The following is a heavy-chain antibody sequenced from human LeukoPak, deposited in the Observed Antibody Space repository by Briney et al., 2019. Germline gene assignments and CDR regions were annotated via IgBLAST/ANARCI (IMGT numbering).Heavy chain of an antibody. Sequence: SETLSLTCAVYGGSFSGYYWNWIRQPPGKGLEWIGEITHRGSTNYNPSLKSRVTISVDTSKNQFSLKLSSVTAADTAVYYCARGRGILDGMDVWGQGTTVTVSS. CDR1: GGSFSGYY. CDR3: ARGRGILDGMDV. CDR2: ITHRGST. J-gene: IGHJ6*02. V-gene: IGHV4-34*01. D-gene: IGHD6-13*01.